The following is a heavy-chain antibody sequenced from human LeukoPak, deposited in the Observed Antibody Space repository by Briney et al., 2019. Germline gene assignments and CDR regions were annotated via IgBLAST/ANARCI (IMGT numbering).Heavy chain of an antibody. CDR3: ARDSSSSWYGSLDY. J-gene: IGHJ4*02. D-gene: IGHD6-13*01. V-gene: IGHV3-11*04. CDR1: GFTFSDYY. CDR2: ISSSGSTI. Sequence: PGGSLRLSCAASGFTFSDYYMSWIRQAPGKGLEWVSYISSSGSTIYYADSVKGRSTISRDNSKNTLYLQMGSLRAEDMAVYYCARDSSSSWYGSLDYWGQGTLVTVSS.